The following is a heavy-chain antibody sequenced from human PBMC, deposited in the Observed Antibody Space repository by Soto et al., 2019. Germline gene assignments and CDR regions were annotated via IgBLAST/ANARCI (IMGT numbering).Heavy chain of an antibody. CDR2: IHYSGSA. J-gene: IGHJ5*02. CDR3: ARGVGRSGLNWFDP. CDR1: GSSIIGYY. D-gene: IGHD6-19*01. Sequence: QVQLQESGPGLVKPSETLSLTCTFSGSSIIGYYWTWIRQSPERGLEWIGYIHYSGSANYNPSLNSRLTMSVDRSKSQFSMKLASVTAADTAVYYCARGVGRSGLNWFDPWGQGTLVTVSS. V-gene: IGHV4-59*12.